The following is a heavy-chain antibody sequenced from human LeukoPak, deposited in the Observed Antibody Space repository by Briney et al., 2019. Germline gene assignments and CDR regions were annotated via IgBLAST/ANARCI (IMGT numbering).Heavy chain of an antibody. D-gene: IGHD4/OR15-4a*01. CDR1: GYSISSGYY. CDR2: IYHSGST. V-gene: IGHV4-38-2*02. CDR3: AGAVHAYYFDY. Sequence: SETLSLTCTVSGYSISSGYYWGWIRQPPGKGLEWIGSIYHSGSTYYNPSLKSRVTISVDTSKNQFSLTLRSVTAADTAVYYCAGAVHAYYFDYWGQGALVTASS. J-gene: IGHJ4*02.